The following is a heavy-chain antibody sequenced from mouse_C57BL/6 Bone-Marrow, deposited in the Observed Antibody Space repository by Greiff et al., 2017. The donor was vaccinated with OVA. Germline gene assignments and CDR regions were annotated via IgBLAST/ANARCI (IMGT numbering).Heavy chain of an antibody. CDR1: GYTFTSYW. D-gene: IGHD2-12*01. V-gene: IGHV1-50*01. CDR2: IDTSDSYT. J-gene: IGHJ4*01. Sequence: QVQLQQPGAELVKPGASVKLSCKASGYTFTSYWMQWVKQRPGQGLEWLGEIDTSDSYTNYNQKFKGKATLTVDTSTSTAYMQLSSLTSEDSAVYYCAREGENCYPYYYAIDYWGQGTSVTVSS. CDR3: AREGENCYPYYYAIDY.